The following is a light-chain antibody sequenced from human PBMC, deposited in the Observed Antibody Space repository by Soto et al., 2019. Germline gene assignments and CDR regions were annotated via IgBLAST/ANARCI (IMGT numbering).Light chain of an antibody. Sequence: QSALTQPPSASGSPGQSVTISCTGTSSDVGGYNYVSWYQQHPGKAPKLIIYEVNERPSGVPDRFSGSKSGNTASLTVSGLQAEDEADYYCSSYAGRNKVFCGGTKLTVL. CDR2: EVN. V-gene: IGLV2-8*01. CDR1: SSDVGGYNY. J-gene: IGLJ3*02. CDR3: SSYAGRNKV.